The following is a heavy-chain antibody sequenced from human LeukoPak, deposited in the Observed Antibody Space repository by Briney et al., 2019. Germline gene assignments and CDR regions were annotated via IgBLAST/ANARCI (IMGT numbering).Heavy chain of an antibody. CDR2: IYYSGST. Sequence: SETLSLTCTVSGGSISSYYWSWIRQPPGKGLEWIGYIYYSGSTNYNPSLKSRVTISVDTSKNQFSLKLSSVTAADTAVYYCARGSIIYWNDEGEYFQHWGQGTLVTVSS. CDR1: GGSISSYY. V-gene: IGHV4-59*01. D-gene: IGHD1-1*01. CDR3: ARGSIIYWNDEGEYFQH. J-gene: IGHJ1*01.